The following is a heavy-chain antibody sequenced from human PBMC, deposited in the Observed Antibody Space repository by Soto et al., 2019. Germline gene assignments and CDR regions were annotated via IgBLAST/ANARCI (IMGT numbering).Heavy chain of an antibody. Sequence: PGGSLRPPCLASGFTFSDFAMTWVRHVPGRGLEWVASLDGAGGSTYYAESVRGRFSISRDNSQSTLFLQMKRLTVDDTAIYYCAAPRDEYGSGVSWFTYGMDIWGQGTTVTVSS. V-gene: IGHV3-23*01. D-gene: IGHD3-10*01. CDR1: GFTFSDFA. CDR2: LDGAGGST. J-gene: IGHJ6*02. CDR3: AAPRDEYGSGVSWFTYGMDI.